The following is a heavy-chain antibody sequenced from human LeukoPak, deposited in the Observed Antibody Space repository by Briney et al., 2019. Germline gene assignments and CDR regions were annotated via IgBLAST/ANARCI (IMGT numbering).Heavy chain of an antibody. CDR1: GGSFSGYY. CDR2: INHSGST. V-gene: IGHV4-34*01. CDR3: ARGGRYCTNGVCSNWFDP. J-gene: IGHJ5*02. D-gene: IGHD2-8*01. Sequence: SETLSLTCAVYGGSFSGYYWSWIRQPPGKGLEWIGEINHSGSTNYNPSLKSRVTISVDTSKNQFSLKLSSVTAADTAVYYCARGGRYCTNGVCSNWFDPWGQGTLVTVSS.